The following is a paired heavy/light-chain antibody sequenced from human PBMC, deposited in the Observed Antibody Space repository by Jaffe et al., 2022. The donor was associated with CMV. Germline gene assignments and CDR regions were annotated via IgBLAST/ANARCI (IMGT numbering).Heavy chain of an antibody. CDR1: GFAFSTYA. D-gene: IGHD2-21*01. J-gene: IGHJ5*02. CDR3: ARDMIVGGHIVLVARDA. V-gene: IGHV3-23*01. Sequence: EVQLLESGGGLVQPGGSLRLSCAASGFAFSTYAMSWVRQAPGKGLEWVSDISESGRNTYHAGSVKGRFTISRDNSKNILFLQMNSLRAEDTAVYYCARDMIVGGHIVLVARDAWGQGTLVTVSS. CDR2: ISESGRNT.
Light chain of an antibody. CDR2: GNT. J-gene: IGLJ2*01. CDR3: QSYDSSLSDVV. Sequence: QSVLTQPPSVSGAPGQRVTISCTGSTSNIGSGFDVHWYQQLPGTAPKVLIFGNTNRPSGVPDRFSGSKSGTSASLAITGLQAEDEADYYCQSYDSSLSDVVFGGGTKVTVL. CDR1: TSNIGSGFD. V-gene: IGLV1-40*01.